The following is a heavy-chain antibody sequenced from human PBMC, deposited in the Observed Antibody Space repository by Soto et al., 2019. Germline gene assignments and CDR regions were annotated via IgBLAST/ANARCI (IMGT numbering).Heavy chain of an antibody. D-gene: IGHD6-19*01. V-gene: IGHV4-59*01. CDR2: IYYSGST. J-gene: IGHJ4*02. CDR1: VGSISSYY. CDR3: ARVGSSGRDY. Sequence: SETLSLTCTVSVGSISSYYWSWIRQPPGKGLECIGYIYYSGSTNYNPSLKSRVTISVDTSKNQFSLKLSSVTAADTAVYYCARVGSSGRDYWGQGTLVTVSS.